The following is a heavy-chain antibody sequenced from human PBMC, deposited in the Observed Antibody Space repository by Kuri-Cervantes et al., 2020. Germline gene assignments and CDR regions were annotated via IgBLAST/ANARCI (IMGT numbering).Heavy chain of an antibody. CDR3: ARLGVLITYYYGMDV. J-gene: IGHJ6*02. CDR1: GFTFSNYW. CDR2: IKEDGSKK. Sequence: GGSMRLSCAASGFTFSNYWMSWVSQAPGKGLEWVADIKEDGSKKYSVDSVKGRFIISRDNAKNSLYLQMNSLRAEDTAVYYCARLGVLITYYYGMDVWGQGTTVTVSS. V-gene: IGHV3-7*01.